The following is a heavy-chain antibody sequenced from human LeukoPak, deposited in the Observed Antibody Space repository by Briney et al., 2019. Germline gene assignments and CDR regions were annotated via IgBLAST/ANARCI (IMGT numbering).Heavy chain of an antibody. Sequence: SQTLSLTCTVSGGSISRVGYYWSWIRQHPGKGLGGIGYIYYSGSTYYNPSLKSRVTISVDTSKRQFSLKLSSVTAADTAVYYCPRDVEPRGIFDYWGQGTLVTVSS. CDR2: IYYSGST. D-gene: IGHD1-1*01. CDR1: GGSISRVGYY. CDR3: PRDVEPRGIFDY. J-gene: IGHJ4*02. V-gene: IGHV4-31*03.